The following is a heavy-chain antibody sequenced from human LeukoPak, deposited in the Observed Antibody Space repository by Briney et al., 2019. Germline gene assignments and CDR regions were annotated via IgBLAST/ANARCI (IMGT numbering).Heavy chain of an antibody. D-gene: IGHD3-9*01. V-gene: IGHV3-23*01. Sequence: PGGSLRLSCAASGFTFSSYAMSWVRQAPGKGLEWVSAISGSGGRTYYADSVKGRFTISRDNSKNTLYLQMNSMRAEDTAVYYCARFTPYYDILTGSGMDVWGQGTTVTVSS. J-gene: IGHJ6*02. CDR1: GFTFSSYA. CDR3: ARFTPYYDILTGSGMDV. CDR2: ISGSGGRT.